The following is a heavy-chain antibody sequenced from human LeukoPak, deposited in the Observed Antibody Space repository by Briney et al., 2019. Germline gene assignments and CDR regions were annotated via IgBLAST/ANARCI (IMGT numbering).Heavy chain of an antibody. J-gene: IGHJ6*02. D-gene: IGHD6-13*01. CDR2: IWYDGSNK. CDR1: GFTFSSYG. V-gene: IGHV3-33*01. CDR3: ARDKQLNYYYYYGMDV. Sequence: GRSLRLSCAASGFTFSSYGMHWVRQAPGKGLEWVAVIWYDGSNKYYADSVKGRFTISRDNSKNTPYLQMNSLRAEDTAVYYCARDKQLNYYYYYGMDVWGQGTTVTVSS.